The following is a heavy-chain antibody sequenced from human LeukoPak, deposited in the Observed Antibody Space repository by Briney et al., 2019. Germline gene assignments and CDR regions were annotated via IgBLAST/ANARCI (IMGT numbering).Heavy chain of an antibody. Sequence: ASVKVSCKASVYTFTGYYLHWVRQAPGQGLEGMGWINPNSGDRNYAQNFQGRVTMTSDTSINTAYMELSRLRSDDTAVYYCARLSRSGYSCDYWGQGTLVTVSS. CDR3: ARLSRSGYSCDY. V-gene: IGHV1-2*02. CDR2: INPNSGDR. CDR1: VYTFTGYY. J-gene: IGHJ4*02. D-gene: IGHD3-3*01.